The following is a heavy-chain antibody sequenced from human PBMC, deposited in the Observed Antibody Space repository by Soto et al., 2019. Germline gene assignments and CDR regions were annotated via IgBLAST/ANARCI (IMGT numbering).Heavy chain of an antibody. J-gene: IGHJ5*02. D-gene: IGHD6-13*01. CDR2: INPSGGST. Sequence: ASVKVSCKASGYTFTSYYMHWVRQAPGQGLEWMGIINPSGGSTSYAQKFQGRVTMTRDTSTSTVYMELSTLGSEDTAVYYCARDVAAAGNSNWFDPWGQGTLVTVSS. CDR3: ARDVAAAGNSNWFDP. V-gene: IGHV1-46*01. CDR1: GYTFTSYY.